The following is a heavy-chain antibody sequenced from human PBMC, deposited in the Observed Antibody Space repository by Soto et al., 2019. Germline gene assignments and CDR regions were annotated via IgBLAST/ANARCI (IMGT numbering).Heavy chain of an antibody. J-gene: IGHJ6*02. CDR2: IYYSGST. V-gene: IGHV4-59*01. D-gene: IGHD3-22*01. CDR1: GGSISSYY. Sequence: SETLSLTCTVSGGSISSYYWSWIRQPPGKGLEWIGYIYYSGSTNYNPSLKSRVTISVDTSKNQFSLKLSSVTAADTAVYYCARVRSSGYYYYYYGMDVWGQGTTVTVSS. CDR3: ARVRSSGYYYYYYGMDV.